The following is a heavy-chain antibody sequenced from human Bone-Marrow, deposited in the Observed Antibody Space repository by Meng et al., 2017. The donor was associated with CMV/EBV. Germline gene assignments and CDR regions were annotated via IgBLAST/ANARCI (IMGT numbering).Heavy chain of an antibody. J-gene: IGHJ6*02. D-gene: IGHD3-3*01. CDR2: ISASAGST. Sequence: GGSLRLSCAASGLTFSSYGMSWVRQAPGKGLEWVSAISASAGSTHYADSVKGRFTISRDNSKNTLYLQMNSLRAEDTAVYYCAKDRLRFVATIYHYYGMDVWGQGTTVTSP. CDR1: GLTFSSYG. CDR3: AKDRLRFVATIYHYYGMDV. V-gene: IGHV3-23*01.